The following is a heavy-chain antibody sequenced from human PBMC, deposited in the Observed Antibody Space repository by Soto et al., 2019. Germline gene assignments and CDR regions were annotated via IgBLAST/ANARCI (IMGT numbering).Heavy chain of an antibody. CDR1: GGSISSGGYY. J-gene: IGHJ6*02. CDR2: IYYSGST. Sequence: TLSLTCTVSGGSISSGGYYWSWIRQHPGKGLEWIGYIYYSGSTYYNPSLKSRVTISVDKSKNQFSLKLSSVTAADTAVYYCARDLKGYCSSTSCEGYYYYYGMDVWGQGTTVTVSS. V-gene: IGHV4-31*03. D-gene: IGHD2-2*01. CDR3: ARDLKGYCSSTSCEGYYYYYGMDV.